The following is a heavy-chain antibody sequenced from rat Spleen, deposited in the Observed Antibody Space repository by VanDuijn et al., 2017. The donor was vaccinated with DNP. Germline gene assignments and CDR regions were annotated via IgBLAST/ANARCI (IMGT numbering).Heavy chain of an antibody. CDR3: TRGDILRSFDY. J-gene: IGHJ2*01. V-gene: IGHV3-3*01. CDR1: GYPIASSYK. Sequence: EVQLQESGPGLVKPSQSLSLTCSVTGYPIASSYKWNWIRKFPGHKLEWMGYINSAGSIEYNPSLKGRISITSDTSKNQFFLQVNSVTTDDTSTYYCTRGDILRSFDYWGQGVMVTVSS. CDR2: INSAGSI. D-gene: IGHD1-6*01.